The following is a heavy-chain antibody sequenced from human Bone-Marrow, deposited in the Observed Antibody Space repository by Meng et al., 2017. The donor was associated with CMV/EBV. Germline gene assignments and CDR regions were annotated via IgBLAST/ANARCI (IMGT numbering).Heavy chain of an antibody. J-gene: IGHJ4*02. CDR2: ISSSSSTI. D-gene: IGHD2-21*01. V-gene: IGHV3-48*04. CDR1: GFTFSSYS. CDR3: ARDKYCGGDCYWYFDY. Sequence: GGSLRLSCAASGFTFSSYSMNWVRQAPGKGLEWVSYISSSSSTIYYADSVKGRFTISRDNAKNSLYLQMNSLRAEDTAVYYRARDKYCGGDCYWYFDYWGQGTLVTVSS.